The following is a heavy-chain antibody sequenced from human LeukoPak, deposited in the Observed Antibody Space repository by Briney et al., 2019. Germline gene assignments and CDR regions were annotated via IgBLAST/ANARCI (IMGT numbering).Heavy chain of an antibody. V-gene: IGHV1-18*01. CDR2: ISAYNGNT. J-gene: IGHJ5*02. D-gene: IGHD2-2*01. CDR1: GYTFTSYG. Sequence: GASVNVSCKASGYTFTSYGISWVRQAPGQGLEWMGWISAYNGNTNYAQKLQGRVTMTTDTSTSTAYMELRSLRSDDTAVYYCARDLYCSSTSCYWYWFDPWGQGTLVTVSS. CDR3: ARDLYCSSTSCYWYWFDP.